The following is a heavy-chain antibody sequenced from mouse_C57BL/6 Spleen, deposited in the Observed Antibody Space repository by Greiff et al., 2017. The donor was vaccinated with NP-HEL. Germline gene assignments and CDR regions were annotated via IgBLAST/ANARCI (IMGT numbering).Heavy chain of an antibody. J-gene: IGHJ4*01. CDR1: GYSITSGYY. Sequence: EVQRVESGPGLVKPSQSLSLTCSVTGYSITSGYYWNWLRQFPGNKLEWMGYISYDGSNNYNPSLKNRISITRDTSKNQFCLKLNSVTTEDTATYYCARGGVYGDYAMDYWGQGTSGTVSS. D-gene: IGHD1-1*02. CDR2: ISYDGSN. CDR3: ARGGVYGDYAMDY. V-gene: IGHV3-6*01.